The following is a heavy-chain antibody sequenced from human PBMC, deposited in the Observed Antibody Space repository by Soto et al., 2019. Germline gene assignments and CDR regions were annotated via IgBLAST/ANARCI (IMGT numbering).Heavy chain of an antibody. CDR2: IYYSGST. V-gene: IGHV4-39*01. Sequence: SETLSLTCTVSGGSISSYYWSWIRQPPGKGLGWIGSIYYSGSTYYNPSLKSRVTISVDTSKNQFSLKLSSVTAADTAVYYCARAPSTSSSWYGYYFDYWGQGTLVTVSS. CDR1: GGSISSYY. CDR3: ARAPSTSSSWYGYYFDY. J-gene: IGHJ4*02. D-gene: IGHD6-13*01.